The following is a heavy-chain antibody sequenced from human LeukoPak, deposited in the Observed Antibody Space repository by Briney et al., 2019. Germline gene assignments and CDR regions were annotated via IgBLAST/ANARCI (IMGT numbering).Heavy chain of an antibody. CDR2: ISAYNGNT. CDR1: GYTFTSYG. Sequence: ASVKVSCKASGYTFTSYGISWVRQAPGQGLEWMGWISAYNGNTNYAQKLQGRVTMTTDTSTSTAYMELRSLRSDDTAVYYCVRESSIVRLADYWGQGTLVTVSS. CDR3: VRESSIVRLADY. J-gene: IGHJ4*02. D-gene: IGHD3-16*02. V-gene: IGHV1-18*01.